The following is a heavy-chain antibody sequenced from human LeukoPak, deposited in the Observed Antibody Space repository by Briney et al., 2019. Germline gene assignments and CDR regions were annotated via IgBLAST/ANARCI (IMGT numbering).Heavy chain of an antibody. D-gene: IGHD6-19*01. CDR2: IYPGDSDT. V-gene: IGHV5-51*01. Sequence: PGEPLKISCKGSGYSFTSYWISWARQMPGKGLEWMGIIYPGDSDTRYSPSFQGQVTISADKSISTAYLQWSSLKASDTAMYYCARLIAVAGTGWFDPWGQGTLVTVSS. J-gene: IGHJ5*02. CDR3: ARLIAVAGTGWFDP. CDR1: GYSFTSYW.